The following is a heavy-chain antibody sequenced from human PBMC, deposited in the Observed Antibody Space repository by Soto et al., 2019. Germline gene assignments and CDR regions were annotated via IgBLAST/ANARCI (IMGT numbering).Heavy chain of an antibody. CDR1: GFSFSSYS. Sequence: GGSLRLSCAASGFSFSSYSMNWVRHAPGKGLEWVSSISSRGDTYYADSVKGRFTISRDNAKNSVSLQMDSLRAEDAAVYYCAREETAWPLAYGLDVWGQGTTVTVSS. V-gene: IGHV3-21*01. J-gene: IGHJ6*02. D-gene: IGHD2-21*02. CDR3: AREETAWPLAYGLDV. CDR2: ISSRGDT.